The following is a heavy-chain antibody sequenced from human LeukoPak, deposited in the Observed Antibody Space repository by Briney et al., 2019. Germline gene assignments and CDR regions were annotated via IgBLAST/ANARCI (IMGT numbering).Heavy chain of an antibody. Sequence: GGSLRLSCAASGFTFSSYSMNWVRQAPGKGLEWVSYITSSSSIIYYSDSVKGRFTISRDDAKNSLYLQMNSLRAEDTAVYYCARGPSYYYDSSGSKRDYWGQGTLVTVSS. J-gene: IGHJ4*02. CDR1: GFTFSSYS. CDR2: ITSSSSII. CDR3: ARGPSYYYDSSGSKRDY. V-gene: IGHV3-48*01. D-gene: IGHD3-22*01.